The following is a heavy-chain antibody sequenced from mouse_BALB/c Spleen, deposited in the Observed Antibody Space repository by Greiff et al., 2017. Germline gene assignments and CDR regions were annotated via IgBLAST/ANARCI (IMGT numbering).Heavy chain of an antibody. CDR3: ARSEIYYDYTWFAY. CDR1: GYTFTDYW. J-gene: IGHJ3*01. Sequence: VQLQQSGAELVMPGASVKMSCKASGYTFTDYWMHWVKQRPGQGLEWIGAIDTSDSYTSYNQKFKGKATLTVDKSSSTAYMQLKSLTSEDSAVYYCARSEIYYDYTWFAYWGQGTLVTVSA. V-gene: IGHV1-69*01. CDR2: IDTSDSYT. D-gene: IGHD2-4*01.